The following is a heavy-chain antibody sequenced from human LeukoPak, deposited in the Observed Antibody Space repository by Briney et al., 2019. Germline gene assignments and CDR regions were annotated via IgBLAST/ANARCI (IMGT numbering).Heavy chain of an antibody. CDR2: INHSAST. D-gene: IGHD3-10*01. Sequence: PSETLSLTCAVYGGSFSGYYWSWIRQPPGKGLEWIGEINHSASTNYNPSLKSRVTISVDTSKNQFSLKLSSVTAADTAVYYCARASQGLWFRYWFDPWGQGTLVTVSS. CDR1: GGSFSGYY. J-gene: IGHJ5*02. CDR3: ARASQGLWFRYWFDP. V-gene: IGHV4-34*01.